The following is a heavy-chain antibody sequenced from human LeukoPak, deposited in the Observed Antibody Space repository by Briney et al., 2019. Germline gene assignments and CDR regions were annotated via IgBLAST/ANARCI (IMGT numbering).Heavy chain of an antibody. V-gene: IGHV4-31*02. Sequence: LRLSCAASGFTFSDYYMSWIRQAPGKGLEWVGYIYYSGSTYYNPSLKSRVTISVDTSKNQFSLKLSSVTAADTAVYYCARDYYYYGMDVWGQGTTVTVSS. J-gene: IGHJ6*02. CDR3: ARDYYYYGMDV. CDR2: IYYSGST. CDR1: GFTFSDYY.